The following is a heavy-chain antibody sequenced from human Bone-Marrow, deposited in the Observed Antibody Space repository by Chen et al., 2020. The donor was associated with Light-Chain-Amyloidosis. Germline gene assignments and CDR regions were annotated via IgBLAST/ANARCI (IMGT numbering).Heavy chain of an antibody. CDR2: IDSSGTYI. Sequence: EVLLVEEGGGLVKPGGSLRLSCAASGFTFASYTMNWVRQAPGKGLEWVSSIDSSGTYINYADSTRGRFSISRDNAKNSLYLQITSLRAEDTAVYYCAKGRNSGQYQIHDWGQGALVTVSS. V-gene: IGHV3-21*06. D-gene: IGHD5-12*01. CDR3: AKGRNSGQYQIHD. CDR1: GFTFASYT. J-gene: IGHJ4*02.